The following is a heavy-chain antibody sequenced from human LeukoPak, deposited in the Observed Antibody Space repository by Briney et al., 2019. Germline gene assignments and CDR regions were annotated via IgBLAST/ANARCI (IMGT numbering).Heavy chain of an antibody. Sequence: SVKVSCKASGYTFTSYGISWVRQAPGQGLEWMGGIIPIFGTANYAQKFQGRVTITADESTSTAYMELSSLRSEDTAVYYCARGSALLALSFDYWGQGTLVTVSS. V-gene: IGHV1-69*13. CDR1: GYTFTSYG. CDR2: IIPIFGTA. J-gene: IGHJ4*02. D-gene: IGHD2-15*01. CDR3: ARGSALLALSFDY.